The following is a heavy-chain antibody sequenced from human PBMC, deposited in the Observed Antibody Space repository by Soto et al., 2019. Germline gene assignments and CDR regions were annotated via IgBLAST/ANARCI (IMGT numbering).Heavy chain of an antibody. CDR2: IYYSGST. J-gene: IGHJ5*02. CDR1: GGSVSSGSYY. CDR3: ARDYGGNSGCWFDP. V-gene: IGHV4-61*01. Sequence: QVQLQESGPGLVKPSETLSLTCTVSGGSVSSGSYYWSWIRQPPGKGLEWIGYIYYSGSTNYNPPLKSRVTISVDTSKNQFSLKLSSVTAADTAVYYCARDYGGNSGCWFDPWGQGTLVTVSS. D-gene: IGHD4-17*01.